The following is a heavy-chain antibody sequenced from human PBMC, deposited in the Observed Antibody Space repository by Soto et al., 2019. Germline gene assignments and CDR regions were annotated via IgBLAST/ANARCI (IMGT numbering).Heavy chain of an antibody. D-gene: IGHD3-3*01. Sequence: EVQLVESGGGLIQPGGSLRVSCAASEFTASSNYMTWVRQAPGKGLEWVSVIDTAGRANYAESVKGRFTNSRDNSKNTLYLQMNSLRVEDTAVYYCARGATYYDFWSGHYTSYTYYGMDVWGQGTTVTVS. V-gene: IGHV3-53*01. CDR1: EFTASSNY. J-gene: IGHJ6*02. CDR2: IDTAGRA. CDR3: ARGATYYDFWSGHYTSYTYYGMDV.